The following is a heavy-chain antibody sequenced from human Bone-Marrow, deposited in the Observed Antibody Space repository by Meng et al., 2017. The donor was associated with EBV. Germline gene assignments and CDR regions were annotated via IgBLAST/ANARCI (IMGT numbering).Heavy chain of an antibody. Sequence: QVQLQEPGPWLVKPSGPLSLTCVVSGVSVNSGTYHWSWIRQSPGKGLEWIGYIYDTGTTIYNPSLNSRVTILLETSKNQFSLRLHSVTTADTAVYYCAKSRSSTPGIVDDWGQGTLVTVSS. CDR3: AKSRSSTPGIVDD. CDR1: GVSVNSGTYH. D-gene: IGHD2/OR15-2a*01. CDR2: IYDTGTT. V-gene: IGHV4-61*01. J-gene: IGHJ4*02.